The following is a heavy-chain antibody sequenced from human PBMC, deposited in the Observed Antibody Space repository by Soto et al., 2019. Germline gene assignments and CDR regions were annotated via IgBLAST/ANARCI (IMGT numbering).Heavy chain of an antibody. Sequence: CGPTLVNPTPALPLTCTVSGLYLIGTGRRVTWVRQPPGNDLEWLARIDWEDTKLYSSSLKTRLTISRDTSKNQVVLTMTSMDPAETGTYYCARPFYGMDVWGQGTTVTGS. CDR2: IDWEDTK. CDR3: ARPFYGMDV. V-gene: IGHV2-70*04. CDR1: GLYLIGTGRR. J-gene: IGHJ6*02.